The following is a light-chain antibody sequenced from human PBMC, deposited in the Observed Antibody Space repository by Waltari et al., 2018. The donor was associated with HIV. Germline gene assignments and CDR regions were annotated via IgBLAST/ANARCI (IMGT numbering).Light chain of an antibody. J-gene: IGLJ3*02. CDR3: ASYTANHTVM. CDR1: DSDFGFYNF. V-gene: IGLV2-14*01. Sequence: SALTQPASVSGFPGQSITISCTGADSDFGFYNFVSWYQHHPGKVPKVILYEVDSRASGGSDRFSGSKSGNTASLTISGLQTEDEADYYCASYTANHTVMFGGGTKVTVL. CDR2: EVD.